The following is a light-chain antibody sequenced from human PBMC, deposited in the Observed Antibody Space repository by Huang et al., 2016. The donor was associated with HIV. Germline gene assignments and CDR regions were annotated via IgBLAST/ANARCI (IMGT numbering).Light chain of an antibody. J-gene: IGKJ3*01. CDR1: QSVSSY. V-gene: IGKV3-11*01. Sequence: EIVLTQSPATLALSPGERATLSCRASQSVSSYLAWYQQKPGQAPRLLIYEASNRATGIPARFRGRGAGKEFTFTISSLEPEDFAIYYCQQRSTLPFTFGPGTKVDIK. CDR2: EAS. CDR3: QQRSTLPFT.